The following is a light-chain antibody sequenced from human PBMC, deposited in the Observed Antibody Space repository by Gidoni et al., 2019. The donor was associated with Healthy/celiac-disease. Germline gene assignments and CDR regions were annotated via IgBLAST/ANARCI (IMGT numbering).Light chain of an antibody. CDR3: QQRSDWPPPS. Sequence: EIVLTQSPVTLSLSPGERATLSCRASQSVSSFLAWYQQKPGQAPRLVIYHASNRATGIPARFSGSGSGTDFTLTISSLEPVDFAVYYCQQRSDWPPPSFGPGTKVDIK. J-gene: IGKJ3*01. CDR1: QSVSSF. V-gene: IGKV3-11*01. CDR2: HAS.